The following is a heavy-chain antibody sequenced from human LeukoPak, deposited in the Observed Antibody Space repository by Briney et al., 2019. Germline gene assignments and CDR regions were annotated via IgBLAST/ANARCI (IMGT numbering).Heavy chain of an antibody. CDR2: ITTSSSYT. V-gene: IGHV3-11*05. Sequence: PGGSLRLSCAASGFTFSDYYMNWIRQTPGKGLEWLSYITTSSSYTNYADSVKGRFTISRDNTKNSLFLQMNSLRDEDTAVYYCARDGGAIPPAAFDIWGQGTMVTVSS. J-gene: IGHJ3*02. CDR3: ARDGGAIPPAAFDI. CDR1: GFTFSDYY. D-gene: IGHD3-16*01.